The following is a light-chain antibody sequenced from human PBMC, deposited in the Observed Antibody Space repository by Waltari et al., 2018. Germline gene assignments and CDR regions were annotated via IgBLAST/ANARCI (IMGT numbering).Light chain of an antibody. CDR2: GAS. Sequence: DSQMTQSPSARSASVGDRVTITGRASQTNATDLNLYQQKPGKATNLLISGASDLPSGVPSRFSGCGSGTDFSLTISSLHPEDFATSYCQPSYDTVLTFGGGTRVAIK. J-gene: IGKJ4*01. CDR1: QTNATD. V-gene: IGKV1-39*01. CDR3: QPSYDTVLT.